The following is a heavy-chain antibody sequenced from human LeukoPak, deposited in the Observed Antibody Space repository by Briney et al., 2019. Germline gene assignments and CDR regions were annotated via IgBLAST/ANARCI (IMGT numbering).Heavy chain of an antibody. J-gene: IGHJ4*02. D-gene: IGHD3-10*01. Sequence: SETLSLTCTVSGGSISSSSYYWGWIRQPPGKGLEWIGSIYYSGSTYYNPSLKSRVTISVDTSKNQFSLKLSSVTAADTAVYYCARDPDGSANWGQGTLVTVSS. CDR2: IYYSGST. V-gene: IGHV4-39*07. CDR3: ARDPDGSAN. CDR1: GGSISSSSYY.